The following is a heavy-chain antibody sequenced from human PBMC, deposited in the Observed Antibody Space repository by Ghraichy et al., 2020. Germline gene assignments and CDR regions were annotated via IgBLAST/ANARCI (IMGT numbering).Heavy chain of an antibody. CDR1: GFTVSSKY. D-gene: IGHD6-19*01. Sequence: GGSLRLSCAVSGFTVSSKYMSWVRQAPGKGLEWVSVIYSGGSTYYADSVRARFTISRDNSKNTLFLQINSLRAADTAVYYFARSRSGWYPIFDYWGQGTLVTVSS. CDR2: IYSGGST. V-gene: IGHV3-53*01. J-gene: IGHJ4*02. CDR3: ARSRSGWYPIFDY.